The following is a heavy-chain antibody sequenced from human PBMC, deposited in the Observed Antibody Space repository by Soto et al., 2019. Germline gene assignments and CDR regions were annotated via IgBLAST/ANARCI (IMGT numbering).Heavy chain of an antibody. V-gene: IGHV3-30-3*01. CDR1: GFTFSSYA. J-gene: IGHJ4*02. CDR3: ARGLRYFDWLFLPAFTDY. Sequence: GSLRLSCAASGFTFSSYAMHWVRQAPGKGLEWVAVISYDGSNKYYADSVKGRFTISRDNSKNTLYLQMNSLRAEDTAVYYCARGLRYFDWLFLPAFTDYWGQGTLVTVSS. CDR2: ISYDGSNK. D-gene: IGHD3-9*01.